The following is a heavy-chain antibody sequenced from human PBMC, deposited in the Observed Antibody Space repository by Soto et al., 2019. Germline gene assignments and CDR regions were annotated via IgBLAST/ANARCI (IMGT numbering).Heavy chain of an antibody. CDR3: ARMNSPGIAVADTLFDY. D-gene: IGHD6-19*01. J-gene: IGHJ4*02. CDR1: GFTFSSYA. Sequence: GGSLRLSCAASGFTFSSYAMHWVRQAPGKGLEWVAVISYDGSNKYYADSVKGRFTISRDNSKNTLYLQMNSLRAEDTAVYYCARMNSPGIAVADTLFDYWGQGTLVTVSS. CDR2: ISYDGSNK. V-gene: IGHV3-30-3*01.